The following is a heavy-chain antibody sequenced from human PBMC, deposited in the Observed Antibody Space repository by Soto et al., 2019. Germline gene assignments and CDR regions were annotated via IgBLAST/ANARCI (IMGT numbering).Heavy chain of an antibody. V-gene: IGHV1-8*01. CDR1: GYTFTSYD. Sequence: GASLKGSCQASGYTFTSYDINWVLQATGQGLEWMGWMNPNSGNTGYAQKFQGRVTMTRNTSISTAYMELSSLRSEDTAVYYCARGKGVPARAANSGWGQGTLFSVSS. CDR2: MNPNSGNT. J-gene: IGHJ4*02. CDR3: ARGKGVPARAANSG. D-gene: IGHD2-15*01.